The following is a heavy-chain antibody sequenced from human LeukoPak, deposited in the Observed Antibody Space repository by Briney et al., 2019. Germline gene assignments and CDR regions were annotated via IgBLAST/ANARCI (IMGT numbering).Heavy chain of an antibody. CDR2: INPNSGGT. CDR1: GYTFTGYY. V-gene: IGHV1-2*02. Sequence: ASVKVSCKASGYTFTGYYMHWARQAPGQGLEWMGWINPNSGGTNYAQKFQGGVTMTRDTSISTAYMELSRLRSDDTAVYYCAIQWLVPSGAFDIWGQGTMVTVSS. J-gene: IGHJ3*02. D-gene: IGHD6-19*01. CDR3: AIQWLVPSGAFDI.